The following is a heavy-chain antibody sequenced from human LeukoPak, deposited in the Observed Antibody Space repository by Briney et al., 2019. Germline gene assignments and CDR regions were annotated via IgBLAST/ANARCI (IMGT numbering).Heavy chain of an antibody. V-gene: IGHV4-59*01. CDR3: ARGLDYYYYYMDV. CDR1: GGSISSYY. Sequence: PSETLSLTCTVSGGSISSYYWSWIRQPPGKGLEWIGYIYYSRSTNYNPSLKSRVTISVDTSKNQFSLKLSSVTAADTAVYYCARGLDYYYYYMDVWGKGTTVTVSS. D-gene: IGHD3-16*01. J-gene: IGHJ6*03. CDR2: IYYSRST.